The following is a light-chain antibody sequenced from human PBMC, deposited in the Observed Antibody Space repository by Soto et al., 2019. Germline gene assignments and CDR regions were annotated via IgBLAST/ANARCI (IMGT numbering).Light chain of an antibody. CDR1: QSVSSN. Sequence: EIVMTQSPATLSVPPGERATLSCRASQSVSSNLAWYQQKPGQAPRLLIYGASTRATGIPARFSGSGSGTEFTLTISSLQSEDFAVYYCQQYNNWPPMFGQGTKVDIK. CDR3: QQYNNWPPM. CDR2: GAS. J-gene: IGKJ1*01. V-gene: IGKV3-15*01.